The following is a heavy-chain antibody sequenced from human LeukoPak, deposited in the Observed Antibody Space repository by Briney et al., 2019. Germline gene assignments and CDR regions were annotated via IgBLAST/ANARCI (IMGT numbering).Heavy chain of an antibody. CDR3: AREARATPDF. Sequence: GGSLRLSCAASGFRFSGHYMSWIRQAPGKGLEWIPYITNSGDFVNYADSVKGRFTISRDNAKNSLYLQMNSLRAEDTAVYYCAREARATPDFWGQGTVVTVSS. J-gene: IGHJ4*02. CDR1: GFRFSGHY. D-gene: IGHD1-26*01. CDR2: ITNSGDFV. V-gene: IGHV3-11*01.